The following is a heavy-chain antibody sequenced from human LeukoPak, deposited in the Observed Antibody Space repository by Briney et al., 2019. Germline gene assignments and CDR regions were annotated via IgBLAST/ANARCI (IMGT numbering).Heavy chain of an antibody. CDR2: IYYGGST. CDR1: GGSISSGGYY. CDR3: ARERAYCGGDCYSSDY. V-gene: IGHV4-31*03. D-gene: IGHD2-21*02. Sequence: PSETLSLTCTVSGGSISSGGYYWSWIRQHPGKGLEWIGYIYYGGSTYYHPSLKSRVTISVDTSKNQFSLKLSSVTAADTAVYYCARERAYCGGDCYSSDYWGQGTLVTVSS. J-gene: IGHJ4*02.